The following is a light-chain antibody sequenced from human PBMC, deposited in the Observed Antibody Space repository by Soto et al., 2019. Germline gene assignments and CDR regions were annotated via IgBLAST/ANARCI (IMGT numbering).Light chain of an antibody. Sequence: DIQMTQSPSTLSASVGDRVTITCRASQSISSWLAWYQQKPGRAPKLLIFDASSLQSGVPSRFSGSGSGTEFTLTISRLQPDDFATYYCQQYDSYSQTFGQRTKVDIK. J-gene: IGKJ1*01. CDR2: DAS. CDR1: QSISSW. CDR3: QQYDSYSQT. V-gene: IGKV1-5*01.